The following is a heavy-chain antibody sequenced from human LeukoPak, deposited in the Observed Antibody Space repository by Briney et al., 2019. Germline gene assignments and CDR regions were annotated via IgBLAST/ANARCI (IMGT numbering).Heavy chain of an antibody. Sequence: ASVKVSCKASGYTFTSYYMHWVRQAPGQGLEWMGIINPSGGSTSYAQKFQGRVTMTRDTSTSTVYMELSSLRSEDTAVYYCARGHAGAGYYYGMDVWGQGTTVTVSS. J-gene: IGHJ6*02. CDR1: GYTFTSYY. CDR2: INPSGGST. V-gene: IGHV1-46*01. D-gene: IGHD7-27*01. CDR3: ARGHAGAGYYYGMDV.